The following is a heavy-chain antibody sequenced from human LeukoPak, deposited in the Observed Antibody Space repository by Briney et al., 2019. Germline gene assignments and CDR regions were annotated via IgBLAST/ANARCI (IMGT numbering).Heavy chain of an antibody. D-gene: IGHD2-15*01. CDR3: ASHSVRRAYCSGGSCYSYYFDY. J-gene: IGHJ4*02. Sequence: ASVKVSCKASGGTFSSYAISWVRQAPGQGLEWMGGIIPIFGTANYAQKFQGRVTITADESTSTAYMELSSLRSEDTAVYYCASHSVRRAYCSGGSCYSYYFDYWGQGTLVTVSS. V-gene: IGHV1-69*13. CDR2: IIPIFGTA. CDR1: GGTFSSYA.